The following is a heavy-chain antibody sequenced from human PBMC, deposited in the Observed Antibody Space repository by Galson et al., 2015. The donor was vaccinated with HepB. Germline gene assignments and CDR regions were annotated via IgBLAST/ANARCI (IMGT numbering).Heavy chain of an antibody. D-gene: IGHD5-18*01. Sequence: TLSLTCTVSGGSISSYYWSWIRQPAGKGLEWIGRIYTSGSTNYNPSLKGRVTMSVDTSKNQFSLKLSSVTAADTAVYYCARVVAGHTAMVPYFDYWGQGTLVTVSS. J-gene: IGHJ4*02. CDR3: ARVVAGHTAMVPYFDY. V-gene: IGHV4-4*07. CDR1: GGSISSYY. CDR2: IYTSGST.